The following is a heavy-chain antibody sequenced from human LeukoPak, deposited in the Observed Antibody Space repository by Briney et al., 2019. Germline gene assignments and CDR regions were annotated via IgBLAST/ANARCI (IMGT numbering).Heavy chain of an antibody. CDR3: TIGAMRYYLYYMDL. V-gene: IGHV3-49*04. Sequence: GGSLRLSCTASGFTLGDYARSWVRQAPGKGLEWVGFIRSKAYGGTTEYAASVKGRFTISRDDSKSIAYLQMNSLKTHVTAVYYRTIGAMRYYLYYMDLWGKGTTVTVSS. J-gene: IGHJ6*03. CDR2: IRSKAYGGTT. CDR1: GFTLGDYA. D-gene: IGHD2-2*01.